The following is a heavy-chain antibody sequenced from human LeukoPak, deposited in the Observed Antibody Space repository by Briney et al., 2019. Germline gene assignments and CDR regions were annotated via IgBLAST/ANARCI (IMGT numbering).Heavy chain of an antibody. Sequence: GGSLRLSCAASGFTFSSYAMSWVRQAPGKGLEWVSAISGSGGSTYYADSVKGRFTISRDNSKNTLYLQMNSLRAEDAAVYYCAKVSSGWTQPDYWGQRTLVTVSS. CDR2: ISGSGGST. CDR3: AKVSSGWTQPDY. CDR1: GFTFSSYA. D-gene: IGHD6-19*01. J-gene: IGHJ4*02. V-gene: IGHV3-23*01.